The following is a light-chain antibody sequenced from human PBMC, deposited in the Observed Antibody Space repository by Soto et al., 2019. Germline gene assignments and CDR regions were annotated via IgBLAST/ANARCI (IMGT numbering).Light chain of an antibody. V-gene: IGLV1-44*01. CDR3: ASWDDSLNAWV. CDR2: GND. Sequence: QSVLTQPPSASGTPGQRVTISCSGSSSNIGSNYVYWYQHLPGSAPKLLIYGNDQRPSGVPDRFSGSKFGPSASLAIGGLQSEDEAEYYCASWDDSLNAWVFGGGTKVTVL. J-gene: IGLJ3*02. CDR1: SSNIGSNY.